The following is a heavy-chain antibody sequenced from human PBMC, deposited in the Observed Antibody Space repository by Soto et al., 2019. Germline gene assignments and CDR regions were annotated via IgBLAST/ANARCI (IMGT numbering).Heavy chain of an antibody. CDR2: IKSKTGGWKT. V-gene: IGHV3-15*01. D-gene: IGHD6-19*01. CDR3: TTDGSSGWYGGFWFDY. CDR1: GFTFSNAW. Sequence: GGSLRLSCAASGFTFSNAWMSWVRQAPGKGLEWVGRIKSKTGGWKTDYAATRKSRFTISRDDSKNTLYMQMNSLKIEDNAVYYCTTDGSSGWYGGFWFDYWGQGTLVTVSS. J-gene: IGHJ4*02.